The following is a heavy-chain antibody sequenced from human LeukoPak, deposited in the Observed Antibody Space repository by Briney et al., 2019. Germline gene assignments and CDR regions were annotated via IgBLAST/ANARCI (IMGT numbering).Heavy chain of an antibody. Sequence: GGSLRLSCAASEFTFSTYWMSWVRQAPGKGLEWVANIKQDGSEKYYMDSVKGRFTISRDNAKNSLYLQMNSLRAEDTALYYCARILYYYDSRSFDHWGQGTLVTVSS. CDR1: EFTFSTYW. CDR3: ARILYYYDSRSFDH. J-gene: IGHJ4*02. V-gene: IGHV3-7*03. D-gene: IGHD3-22*01. CDR2: IKQDGSEK.